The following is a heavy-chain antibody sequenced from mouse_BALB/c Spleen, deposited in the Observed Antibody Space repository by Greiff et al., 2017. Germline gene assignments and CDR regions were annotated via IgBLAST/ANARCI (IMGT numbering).Heavy chain of an antibody. D-gene: IGHD3-1*01. CDR1: GFTFTDYY. CDR2: IRNKANGYTT. CDR3: ARDRGLQNSFAY. Sequence: EVQGVESGGGLVQPGGSLRLSCATSGFTFTDYYMSWVRQPPGKALEWLGFIRNKANGYTTEYSASVQGRFTISRDNSQSILYLQMNTLRAEDSATYYCARDRGLQNSFAYWGQGTLVTVSA. J-gene: IGHJ3*01. V-gene: IGHV7-3*02.